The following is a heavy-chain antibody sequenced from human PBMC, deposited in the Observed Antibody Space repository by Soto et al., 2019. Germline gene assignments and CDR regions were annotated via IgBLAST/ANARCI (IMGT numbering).Heavy chain of an antibody. J-gene: IGHJ6*04. D-gene: IGHD6-13*01. CDR3: TTDVVLGSSTRIGYYCMEG. CDR1: GFTFSNAL. V-gene: IGHV3-15*01. Sequence: WGSLRLSCAASGFTFSNALMSWVRQAPGKGLEWVGRIKMKTEVGTTDYAAPVKGRFTISRDDSKNTLYMQMNSLKTEDTAEYYSTTDVVLGSSTRIGYYCMEGLGKGNMVTVSA. CDR2: IKMKTEVGTT.